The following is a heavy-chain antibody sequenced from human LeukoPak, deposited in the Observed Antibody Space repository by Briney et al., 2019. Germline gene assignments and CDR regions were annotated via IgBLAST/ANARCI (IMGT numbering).Heavy chain of an antibody. D-gene: IGHD3-22*01. CDR2: IYYSGST. CDR1: GGSVSSSSYY. V-gene: IGHV4-39*01. J-gene: IGHJ6*02. Sequence: PSETLSLTCTVSGGSVSSSSYYWGWIRQPPGKGLEWIGSIYYSGSTYYNPSLKSRVTISVDTSKNQFSLKLSSVTAADTAVYYCARLGYYDSSGFPYWLYYYYYGMDVWGQGTTVTVSS. CDR3: ARLGYYDSSGFPYWLYYYYYGMDV.